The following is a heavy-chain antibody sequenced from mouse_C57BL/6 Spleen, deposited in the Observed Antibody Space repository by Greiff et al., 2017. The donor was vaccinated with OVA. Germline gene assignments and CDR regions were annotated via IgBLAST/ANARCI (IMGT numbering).Heavy chain of an antibody. Sequence: QVQLQQPGAELVKPGASVQLSCKASGYTFTSYWMHWVKQRPGRGLEWIGRLDPNSGGTQYNEKFKSKATLTVDKPSSTAYMQLSSLTSEDSAVDYCAREDYDYDVPFDDWGQGTTRTVSS. V-gene: IGHV1-72*01. J-gene: IGHJ2*01. D-gene: IGHD2-4*01. CDR1: GYTFTSYW. CDR3: AREDYDYDVPFDD. CDR2: LDPNSGGT.